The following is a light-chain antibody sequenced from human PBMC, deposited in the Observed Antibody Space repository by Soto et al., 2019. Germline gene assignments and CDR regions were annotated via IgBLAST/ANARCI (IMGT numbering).Light chain of an antibody. CDR3: QSYDSSLSGYVV. J-gene: IGLJ2*01. CDR1: SSNIGAGYD. V-gene: IGLV1-40*01. CDR2: GNS. Sequence: QSVLTQPPSVSGAPGQRVTISCTGSSSNIGAGYDVHWYQQLPGTAPKLLIYGNSNRPSGLPDRFSGSKSGTSASLAITGLEAEDEADYYSQSYDSSLSGYVVFGGGTKLTVL.